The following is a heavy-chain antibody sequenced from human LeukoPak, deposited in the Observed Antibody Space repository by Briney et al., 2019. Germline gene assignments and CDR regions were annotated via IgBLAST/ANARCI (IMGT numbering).Heavy chain of an antibody. CDR2: IYYHGNT. D-gene: IGHD1-26*01. V-gene: IGHV4-39*07. CDR3: ARDRSGSYFLS. CDR1: GGSISTTSSY. J-gene: IGHJ4*02. Sequence: SETLSLTCTVSGGSISTTSSYWGWIRQPPGKGLEWIGTIYYHGNTYYNPSLESRVTISVDTSKNQFSLKLSSVTAADTAVYYCARDRSGSYFLSWGQGTLVTVSS.